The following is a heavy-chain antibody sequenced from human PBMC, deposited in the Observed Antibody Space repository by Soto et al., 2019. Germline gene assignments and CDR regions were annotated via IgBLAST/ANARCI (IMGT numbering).Heavy chain of an antibody. CDR2: IKSQSDGGTP. Sequence: PGGSLRLSCAASGFTFNNVWMSWVRQVPGKGLEWVGHIKSQSDGGTPDYAAPVKGRFNISRDDSQNTLFVQMDSLKTEDTAVYYCTTLHSYRLDYWGQGVLVTVSS. J-gene: IGHJ4*02. CDR3: TTLHSYRLDY. CDR1: GFTFNNVW. D-gene: IGHD5-18*01. V-gene: IGHV3-15*01.